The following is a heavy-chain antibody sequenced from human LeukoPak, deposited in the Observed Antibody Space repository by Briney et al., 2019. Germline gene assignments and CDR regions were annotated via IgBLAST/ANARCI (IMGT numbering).Heavy chain of an antibody. V-gene: IGHV5-51*01. CDR3: ARRSAGRGYYYGMDV. CDR1: GYSFTSYW. D-gene: IGHD6-19*01. Sequence: GESLKISCKGSGYSFTSYWIGWVRQMPGKGLEWMGIIYPGDSDTRYSPSFQGQVTISADKSISTAYLQWSSLKASDTAMYYCARRSAGRGYYYGMDVWGQGTTVTVSS. J-gene: IGHJ6*02. CDR2: IYPGDSDT.